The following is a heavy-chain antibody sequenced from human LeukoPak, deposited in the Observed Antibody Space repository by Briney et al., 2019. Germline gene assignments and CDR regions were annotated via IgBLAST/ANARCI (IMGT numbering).Heavy chain of an antibody. Sequence: ASVKVSCKASGGTFSSYAISWVRQAPGQGLEWMGGIIPIFGTANYAQKFQGRVTITADESTSTAYMELSSLRSEDTAVYYCARDGYSYGSGPNYYYYYMDVWGKGTTVTISS. CDR1: GGTFSSYA. CDR2: IIPIFGTA. V-gene: IGHV1-69*01. CDR3: ARDGYSYGSGPNYYYYYMDV. D-gene: IGHD5-18*01. J-gene: IGHJ6*03.